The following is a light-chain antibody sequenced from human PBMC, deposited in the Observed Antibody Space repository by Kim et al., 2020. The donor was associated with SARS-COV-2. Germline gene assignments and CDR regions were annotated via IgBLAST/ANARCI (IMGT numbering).Light chain of an antibody. CDR1: QSVSSSF. CDR3: QENGSSPIT. Sequence: EIVLTQSPATLSLSPGERATLSCRASQSVSSSFLAWYQQQRGHAPSLLYCAAFNTATGIADRCGGGAAGADLIFIISRLAPEVVIVYYCQENGSSPITFGAGTRLEIK. V-gene: IGKV3-20*01. CDR2: AAF. J-gene: IGKJ5*01.